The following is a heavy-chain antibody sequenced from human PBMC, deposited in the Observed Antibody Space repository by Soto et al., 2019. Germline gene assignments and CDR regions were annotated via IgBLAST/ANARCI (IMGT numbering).Heavy chain of an antibody. CDR3: AKVKREQQLALLPDTAMGWGMDV. D-gene: IGHD5-18*01. J-gene: IGHJ6*02. V-gene: IGHV3-30*18. Sequence: QVQLVESGGGVVQPGRSLRLSCAASGFTFSSYGMHWVRQAPGKGLEWVAVISYDGSNKYYADSVKGRFTISRDNSKNTLYLQMNSLRAEDTAVYYCAKVKREQQLALLPDTAMGWGMDVWGQGTTVTVSS. CDR1: GFTFSSYG. CDR2: ISYDGSNK.